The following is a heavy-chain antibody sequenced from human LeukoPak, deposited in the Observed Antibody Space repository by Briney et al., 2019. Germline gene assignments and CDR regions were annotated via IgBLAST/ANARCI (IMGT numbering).Heavy chain of an antibody. V-gene: IGHV3-43D*04. CDR1: GFTFDDYA. CDR2: ISWDGGST. J-gene: IGHJ4*02. CDR3: AKDKGGIAVAGFYFDY. D-gene: IGHD6-19*01. Sequence: GGSLRLSCAASGFTFDDYAMHWVRQAPGKGLEWVSLISWDGGSTYYADSVEGRFTISRDNSKNSLYLQMNSLRAEDTALYYCAKDKGGIAVAGFYFDYWGQGTLVTVSS.